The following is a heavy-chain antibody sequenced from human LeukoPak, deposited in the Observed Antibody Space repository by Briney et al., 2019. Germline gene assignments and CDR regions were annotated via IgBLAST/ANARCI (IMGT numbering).Heavy chain of an antibody. CDR3: AKNSVLHLFHL. V-gene: IGHV4-39*01. Sequence: SETLSLTCAVSGGSIRSIKYNWGWIRQPPGKGLEWIGSIYYSGSTYYNPSLKIRVTISVDTSKNQFSLKLRSVTAADTALYSCAKNSVLHLFHLWGEGPLVPVSS. J-gene: IGHJ1*01. CDR2: IYYSGST. CDR1: GGSIRSIKYN. D-gene: IGHD2-2*02.